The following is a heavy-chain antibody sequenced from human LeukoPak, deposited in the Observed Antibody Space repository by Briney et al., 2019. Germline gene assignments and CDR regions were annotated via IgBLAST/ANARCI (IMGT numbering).Heavy chain of an antibody. D-gene: IGHD3-22*01. CDR1: GGSLSSSSYF. CDR2: IYYSGST. CDR3: ARHGGYYYDSSGYYLRY. J-gene: IGHJ4*02. V-gene: IGHV4-39*01. Sequence: SETLSLTCTVSGGSLSSSSYFWGWIRQPPGKGLEWIGSIYYSGSTYYNPSLKSRVTISVDTSKNQFSLKLSSVTAADTAVYYCARHGGYYYDSSGYYLRYWGQGTLVTVSS.